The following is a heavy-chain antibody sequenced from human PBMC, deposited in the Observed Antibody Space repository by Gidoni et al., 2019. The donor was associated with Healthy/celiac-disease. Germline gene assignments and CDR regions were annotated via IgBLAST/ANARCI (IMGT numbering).Heavy chain of an antibody. CDR1: GCTFSSYD. D-gene: IGHD6-13*01. Sequence: EVQRVESGGGLVQPGGSRRLSCAASGCTFSSYDIHWVRQATGKGLEWVSAIGTAGDTYYPGSVKGRFTISRENAKNSLYLQMNSLRAEDTAVYYCARDLSIAAAGSPYGMDVWGKGTTVTVSS. CDR2: IGTAGDT. J-gene: IGHJ6*04. V-gene: IGHV3-13*01. CDR3: ARDLSIAAAGSPYGMDV.